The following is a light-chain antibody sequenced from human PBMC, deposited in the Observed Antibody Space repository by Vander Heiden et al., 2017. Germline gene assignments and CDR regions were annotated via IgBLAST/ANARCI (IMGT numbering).Light chain of an antibody. CDR2: DDS. V-gene: IGLV3-21*02. J-gene: IGLJ3*02. CDR1: NIGSKS. CDR3: PMWHSSSDHRV. Sequence: SEVRTRWPPEPSTQGQSATITGGGNNIGSKSVHWYQQKPGQAPVLVVYDDSDRPSGSPERFSGSNSGNTAAVTISSVVVADDEAYYFPMWHSSSDHRVFGGGTKLTVL.